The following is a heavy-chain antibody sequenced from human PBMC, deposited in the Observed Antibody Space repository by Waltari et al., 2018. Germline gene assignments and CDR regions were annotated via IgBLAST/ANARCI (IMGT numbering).Heavy chain of an antibody. V-gene: IGHV4-59*01. CDR1: GGSISTYY. J-gene: IGHJ4*02. CDR2: IYYSGTT. Sequence: QVQLQESGPGLVNPSETLSLTCTVSGGSISTYYWSLIRQPPGKGLEWIGYIYYSGTTNYNPSLKSRVNISVDTSKNQFSLKLSAVTAADTAVYYCARGYSGNYGRFDYWGQGTLVTVSS. CDR3: ARGYSGNYGRFDY. D-gene: IGHD5-12*01.